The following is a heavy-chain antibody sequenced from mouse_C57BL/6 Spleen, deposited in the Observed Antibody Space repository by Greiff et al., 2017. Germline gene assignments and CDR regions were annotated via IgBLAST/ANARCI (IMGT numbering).Heavy chain of an antibody. CDR1: GYTFTSYW. CDR2: IHPNSGST. D-gene: IGHD1-1*01. V-gene: IGHV1-64*01. CDR3: ARRDYGSLDY. Sequence: QVQLQQPGAELVKPGASVKLSCKASGYTFTSYWMHWVKQRPGQGLEWIGMIHPNSGSTNYNEKFKGKATLTVDKSSSTAYMQLSSLTSEDSAVYYCARRDYGSLDYGGQGTTLTVSS. J-gene: IGHJ2*01.